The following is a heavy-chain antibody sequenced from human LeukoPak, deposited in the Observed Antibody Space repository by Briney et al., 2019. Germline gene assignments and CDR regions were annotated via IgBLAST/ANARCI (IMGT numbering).Heavy chain of an antibody. Sequence: SETLSLTCTVSGYSISSGYYWDWIRQPPGKGLEWIGSIYHSGSPYYNSSLESRVTISVDTSKNQFSLKLSSVTAADTAVYYCAREGRYCGGGRCSYMDVWGKGTTVTVSS. CDR3: AREGRYCGGGRCSYMDV. J-gene: IGHJ6*03. CDR1: GYSISSGYY. V-gene: IGHV4-38-2*02. CDR2: IYHSGSP. D-gene: IGHD2-15*01.